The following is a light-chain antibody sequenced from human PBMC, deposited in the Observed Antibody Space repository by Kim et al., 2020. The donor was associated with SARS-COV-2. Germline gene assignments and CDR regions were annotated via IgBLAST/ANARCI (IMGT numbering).Light chain of an antibody. Sequence: IQMTQSPSSLSASVGDRVTITCRASQDISNSLAWYQQQPAKAPKLLLFGAFTLHTGVPSRFSGSGSGTDYTLTITGLQPEDFATYYCQQYNKTPRTFGQGTKVDIK. CDR3: QQYNKTPRT. CDR1: QDISNS. J-gene: IGKJ1*01. CDR2: GAF. V-gene: IGKV1-NL1*01.